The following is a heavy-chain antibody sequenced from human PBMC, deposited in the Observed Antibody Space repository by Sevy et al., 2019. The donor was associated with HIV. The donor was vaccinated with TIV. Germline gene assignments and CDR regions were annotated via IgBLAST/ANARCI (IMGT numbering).Heavy chain of an antibody. CDR1: GYSISSGYY. J-gene: IGHJ5*02. CDR3: AGTPSSYDSSGRYYPWFDP. Sequence: SETLSLTCAVSGYSISSGYYWGWIRQPPGKGLEWIGSIFHSGSTYYNPSLKSRVTISVDTSKNQFSLKLSSLTAADTAVYFCAGTPSSYDSSGRYYPWFDPWGQGTLVTVSS. V-gene: IGHV4-38-2*01. D-gene: IGHD3-22*01. CDR2: IFHSGST.